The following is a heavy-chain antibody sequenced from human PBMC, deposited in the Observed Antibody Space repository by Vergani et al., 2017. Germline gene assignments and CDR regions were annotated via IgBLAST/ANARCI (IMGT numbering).Heavy chain of an antibody. J-gene: IGHJ5*02. CDR1: GFPLDTGGVG. CDR3: ARLSKHCGDCVGDSRFDP. CDR2: IYWNDDK. V-gene: IGHV2-5*01. Sequence: QITLKESGPTLIRPPQNLTLTCTFSGFPLDTGGVGVGWIRQPPVKGLEWVALIYWNDDKRYSSSLKPRLILTKDTSKNQVVLTLTNVVPADTSTYSCARLSKHCGDCVGDSRFDPWCQGTLVIVSS. D-gene: IGHD4-17*01.